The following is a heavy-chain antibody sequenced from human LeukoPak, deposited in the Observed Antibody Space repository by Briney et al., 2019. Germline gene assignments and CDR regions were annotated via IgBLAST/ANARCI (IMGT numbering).Heavy chain of an antibody. CDR3: ARHLLWFGELSGGFDY. J-gene: IGHJ4*02. D-gene: IGHD3-10*01. V-gene: IGHV3-21*04. CDR1: GFTFSSYS. Sequence: GGSLRLSCAASGFTFSSYSLNWVRQAPGKGLEWVSSISSSSSYIYYADSVKGRFTISRDNSKNTLYLQMNSLRAEDTAVYYCARHLLWFGELSGGFDYWGQGTLVTVSS. CDR2: ISSSSSYI.